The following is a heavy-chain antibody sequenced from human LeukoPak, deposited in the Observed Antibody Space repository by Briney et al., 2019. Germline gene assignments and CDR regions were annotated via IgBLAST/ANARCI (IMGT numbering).Heavy chain of an antibody. D-gene: IGHD3/OR15-3a*01. V-gene: IGHV3-30*18. CDR2: VSYDGSDK. Sequence: GGSLRLSCAASGFTFSSYGMHWVRQAPGKGLEWVALVSYDGSDKYYADSVKGRFTISRDNSKNTLYLQMNSLRGEDTAVYYCAKAHLLDWLLPFDYWGQGTLVTVSS. J-gene: IGHJ4*02. CDR1: GFTFSSYG. CDR3: AKAHLLDWLLPFDY.